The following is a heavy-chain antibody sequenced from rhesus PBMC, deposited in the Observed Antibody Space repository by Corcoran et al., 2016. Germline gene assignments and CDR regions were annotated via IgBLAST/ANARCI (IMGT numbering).Heavy chain of an antibody. Sequence: QVQLQESGPAVVKPSETLSLTCAVSGGSISSSYWWTCIRQSPGKGLEWMGGINGISAAHEYNPALKRRVTISIDASKNQFSLKLTSVTVADTAVYYCARDEVRVNRFDVWGPGVLVTVSS. V-gene: IGHV4-93*01. D-gene: IGHD3-28*01. J-gene: IGHJ5-1*01. CDR3: ARDEVRVNRFDV. CDR1: GGSISSSYW. CDR2: INGISAAH.